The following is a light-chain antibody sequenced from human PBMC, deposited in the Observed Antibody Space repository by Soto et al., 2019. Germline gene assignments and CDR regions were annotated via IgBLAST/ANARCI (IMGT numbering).Light chain of an antibody. CDR2: AAS. CDR1: QAISSY. CDR3: QHLNGYPRT. Sequence: DIQLTQSPSLLSASVGDRVTITCRASQAISSYLAWYQQKPGKAPKLLIYAASTLQSGVPSTFSGSGSGTEFTLTISSLQPEDFATYYSQHLNGYPRTFGQGTEVEI. V-gene: IGKV1-9*01. J-gene: IGKJ1*01.